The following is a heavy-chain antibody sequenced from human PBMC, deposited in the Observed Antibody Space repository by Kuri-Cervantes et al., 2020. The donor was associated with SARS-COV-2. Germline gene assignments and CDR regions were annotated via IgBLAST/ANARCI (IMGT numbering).Heavy chain of an antibody. V-gene: IGHV4-4*07. D-gene: IGHD3-3*01. Sequence: ESLKISCTVSGGSISSYYWSWIRQPAGKGLEWIGRIYTSGSTNYNPSLKSRVTMSVDTSKNQFSLKLSSVTAADTAVYYCARDRAIFGVVIIPAGWFDPWGQGTLVTVSS. CDR2: IYTSGST. CDR1: GGSISSYY. J-gene: IGHJ5*02. CDR3: ARDRAIFGVVIIPAGWFDP.